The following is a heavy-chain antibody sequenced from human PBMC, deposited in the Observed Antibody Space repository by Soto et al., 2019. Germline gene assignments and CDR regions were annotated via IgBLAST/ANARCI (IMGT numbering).Heavy chain of an antibody. CDR1: GFTFSSYS. D-gene: IGHD3-3*01. CDR3: ESSVGAVVGVAFDI. CDR2: ISSSSSYI. Sequence: GGSLRLSCAASGFTFSSYSMNWVRQAPGKGLEWVSSISSSSSYIYYADSVKGRFTISRDNAKNSLYLQMNSLRAEDTAVYYWESSVGAVVGVAFDIWGQGTMVTVSS. V-gene: IGHV3-21*01. J-gene: IGHJ3*02.